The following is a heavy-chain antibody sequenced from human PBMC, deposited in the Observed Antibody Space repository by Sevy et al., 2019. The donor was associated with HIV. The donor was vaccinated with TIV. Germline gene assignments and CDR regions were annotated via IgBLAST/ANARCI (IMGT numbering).Heavy chain of an antibody. CDR3: TTGTFYYYYGMDV. Sequence: GGSLRLSCAASGFTFSNAWMSWVRQAPGKGLEWVGRITSKTDGGTTDYAAPVKGRFTISRDDSKNTLYLQMNSLKTEDTAVYYCTTGTFYYYYGMDVWGQGTTVTVSS. D-gene: IGHD3-16*01. CDR2: ITSKTDGGTT. V-gene: IGHV3-15*01. CDR1: GFTFSNAW. J-gene: IGHJ6*02.